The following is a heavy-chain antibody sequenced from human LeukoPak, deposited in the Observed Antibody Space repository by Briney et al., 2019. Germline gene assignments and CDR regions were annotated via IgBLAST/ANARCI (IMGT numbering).Heavy chain of an antibody. Sequence: PGGSLRLSCAASGFTVSSNYMSWVRLAPGKGLEWVSVIYSGGSTYYADSVKGRFTISRDNSKNTLYLQMNSLRAEDTAVYYCARVRVDTAMVYNYYYYGMGVWGQGTTVTVSS. J-gene: IGHJ6*02. CDR2: IYSGGST. CDR1: GFTVSSNY. D-gene: IGHD5-18*01. CDR3: ARVRVDTAMVYNYYYYGMGV. V-gene: IGHV3-53*01.